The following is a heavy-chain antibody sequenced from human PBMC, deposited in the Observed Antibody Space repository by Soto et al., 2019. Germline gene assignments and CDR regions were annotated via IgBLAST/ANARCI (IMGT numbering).Heavy chain of an antibody. J-gene: IGHJ5*02. CDR2: IYYSGST. V-gene: IGHV4-39*01. CDR3: ATSNWFDP. CDR1: AGSISSRGYY. Sequence: QLQLQESGPGLVKPSEILSLACTVSAGSISSRGYYWGWIRQPPGKGLEWIGTIYYSGSTYYNPSLKSRVTISVDTSKNQFSLKLSSVTAADTAVYYCATSNWFDPWGQGTLVTVSS.